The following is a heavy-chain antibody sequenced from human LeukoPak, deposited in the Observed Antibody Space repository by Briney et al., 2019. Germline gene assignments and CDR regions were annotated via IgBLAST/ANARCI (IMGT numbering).Heavy chain of an antibody. CDR2: ISGSGGST. J-gene: IGHJ3*02. D-gene: IGHD3-10*01. CDR3: AKLGYYYGSGSYRLDAFDI. CDR1: GFTFSSYA. Sequence: PGGSLRLSCAASGFTFSSYAMSWVRQAPGKGLEWVSAISGSGGSTYYADSVKGRFTISRDNSKNTLYLQMNSLRAEDTAVYYCAKLGYYYGSGSYRLDAFDIWGQGTMVTVSS. V-gene: IGHV3-23*01.